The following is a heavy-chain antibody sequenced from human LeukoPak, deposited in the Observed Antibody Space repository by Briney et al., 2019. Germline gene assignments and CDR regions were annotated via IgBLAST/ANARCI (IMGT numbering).Heavy chain of an antibody. CDR3: ARAPYTDDAFDI. CDR2: IYYSGST. CDR1: GGSISSGGYY. Sequence: SETLSLTCTVSGGSISSGGYYWSWIRQHPGKGLEWIGYIYYSGSTYYNPPLKSRVTISVDTSKNQFSLKLSSVTAADTAVYYCARAPYTDDAFDIWGQGTMVTVSS. J-gene: IGHJ3*02. V-gene: IGHV4-31*03.